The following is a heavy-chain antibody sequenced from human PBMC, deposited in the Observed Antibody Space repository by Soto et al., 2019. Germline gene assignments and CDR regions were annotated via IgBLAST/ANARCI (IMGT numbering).Heavy chain of an antibody. CDR2: ISWNSGSI. CDR1: GFTFDDYA. CDR3: AKDIGEGVVAEDYYYYGMDV. J-gene: IGHJ6*02. Sequence: GGSLRLSCAASGFTFDDYAMHWVRQAPGKGLEWVSGISWNSGSIGYADSVKGRFTISRDNAKNSLYLQMNSLRAEDTALYYCAKDIGEGVVAEDYYYYGMDVWGQGTTVTVSS. V-gene: IGHV3-9*01. D-gene: IGHD2-15*01.